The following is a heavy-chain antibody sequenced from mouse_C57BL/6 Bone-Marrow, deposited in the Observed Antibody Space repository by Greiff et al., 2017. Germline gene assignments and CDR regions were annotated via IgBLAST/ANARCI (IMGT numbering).Heavy chain of an antibody. CDR1: GFTFSSYA. CDR2: ISDGGSYT. V-gene: IGHV5-4*03. CDR3: SSDYYVSSYGAY. J-gene: IGHJ3*01. D-gene: IGHD1-1*01. Sequence: EVKLVESGGGLVKPGGSLKLSCAASGFTFSSYAMSWVRQTPETRLEWVATISDGGSYTYYPDNVKGRFTLSRDNAKNNLYLQMIHLKSEDTAMYYCSSDYYVSSYGAYWGQGTLVTVSA.